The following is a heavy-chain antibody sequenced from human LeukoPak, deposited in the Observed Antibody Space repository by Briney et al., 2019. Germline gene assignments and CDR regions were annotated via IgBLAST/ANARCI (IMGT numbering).Heavy chain of an antibody. D-gene: IGHD5-18*01. CDR3: ARVAQLWFGNDY. V-gene: IGHV3-11*04. Sequence: PGGSLRLSCAASGFTFSDYYMTWIRQAPGKGLEWVSYISSSGTTIYYADSVKGRFTISRDNAKNSLYLQMNSLRAEDTAVYYCARVAQLWFGNDYWGQGTQVTVSS. CDR1: GFTFSDYY. J-gene: IGHJ4*02. CDR2: ISSSGTTI.